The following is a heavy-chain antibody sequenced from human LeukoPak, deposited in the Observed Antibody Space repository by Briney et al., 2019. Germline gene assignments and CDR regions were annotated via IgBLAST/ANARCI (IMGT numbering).Heavy chain of an antibody. CDR2: TYYRSKWYN. CDR1: GDSVSSNSAA. V-gene: IGHV6-1*01. CDR3: ARDREGGAHYYYYYGMDV. Sequence: SQALSLTCAISGDSVSSNSAAWNWIRQSPSRGLEWLGRTYYRSKWYNDYAVSVKSRITINPDTSKNQFSLQLNSVTPEDTAVYYCARDREGGAHYYYYYGMDVWGQGTTVTVFS. J-gene: IGHJ6*02.